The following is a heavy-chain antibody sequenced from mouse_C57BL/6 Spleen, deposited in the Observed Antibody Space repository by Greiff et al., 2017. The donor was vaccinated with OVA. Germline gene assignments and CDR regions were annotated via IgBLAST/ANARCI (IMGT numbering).Heavy chain of an antibody. CDR1: GFNIQDYY. CDR3: ARSSSGPGEFDY. CDR2: IDTAAGEP. V-gene: IGHV14-2*01. J-gene: IGHJ2*01. Sequence: VPLQHSGAELVKPGASVKLSCTASGFNIQDYYMHWVKQRTEPGLAWIGRIDTAAGEPQYAPKFQGKAPITADKSSNTAYLQLSSRTSGDTAVYYCARSSSGPGEFDYWGQGTTLTFSS. D-gene: IGHD3-2*02.